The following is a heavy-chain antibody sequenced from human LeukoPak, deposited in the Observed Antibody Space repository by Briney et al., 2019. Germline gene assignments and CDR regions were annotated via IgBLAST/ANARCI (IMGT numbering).Heavy chain of an antibody. CDR2: IYTSGST. D-gene: IGHD4-11*01. CDR3: ARTDYSNYYYYYYMDV. J-gene: IGHJ6*03. Sequence: SETLSLTCTVSGGSISSYYWSWIRQPAGKGLEWIGRIYTSGSTNYNPSLKSRVTMSVDTSKNQFSLKLSSVTAADTAVYYCARTDYSNYYYYYYMDVWGKGTTVTVPS. CDR1: GGSISSYY. V-gene: IGHV4-4*07.